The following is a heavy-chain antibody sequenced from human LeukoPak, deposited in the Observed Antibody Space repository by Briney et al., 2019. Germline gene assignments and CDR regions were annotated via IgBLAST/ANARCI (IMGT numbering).Heavy chain of an antibody. Sequence: ASVKVSCKASGYTFTKYGFHWVRQAPGQGLEWMGWITPYNGHSNYAQKLQGRATMTTDTSTSTAYMELRSLRSDDTAVYYCARGPRYCTNGVCYPPHFDYWGQGTLVTVSS. CDR2: ITPYNGHS. CDR1: GYTFTKYG. J-gene: IGHJ4*02. V-gene: IGHV1-18*01. D-gene: IGHD2-8*01. CDR3: ARGPRYCTNGVCYPPHFDY.